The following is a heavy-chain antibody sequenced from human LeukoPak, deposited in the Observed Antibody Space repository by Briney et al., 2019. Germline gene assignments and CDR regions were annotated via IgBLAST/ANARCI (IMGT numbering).Heavy chain of an antibody. CDR3: ARHERGPYGDYSSDWFDP. Sequence: SETLSLTCTVSGGSISSYYWSWIRQPPGKGLEWIGYIYYSGSTNYNPSLKSRVTISVGTSKNQFSLKLSSVTAADTAVYYCARHERGPYGDYSSDWFDPWGQGTLVTVSS. CDR1: GGSISSYY. CDR2: IYYSGST. J-gene: IGHJ5*02. V-gene: IGHV4-59*08. D-gene: IGHD4-17*01.